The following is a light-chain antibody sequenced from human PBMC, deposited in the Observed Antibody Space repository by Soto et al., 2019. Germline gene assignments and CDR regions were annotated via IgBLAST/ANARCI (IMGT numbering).Light chain of an antibody. CDR1: SSNIGAGYD. CDR2: GNS. CDR3: QSYDSSLSGGV. J-gene: IGLJ2*01. V-gene: IGLV1-40*01. Sequence: QSVLTQPPSVSGAPGQRGTISCTGSSSNIGAGYDVHWYQQLPGTAPKLLIYGNSNRPSGVPDRFSGSKSGTSASLAITGLQAEDEADYYCQSYDSSLSGGVFGGGTKLTV.